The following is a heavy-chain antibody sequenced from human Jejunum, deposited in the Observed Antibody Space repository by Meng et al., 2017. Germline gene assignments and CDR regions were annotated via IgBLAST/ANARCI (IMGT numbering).Heavy chain of an antibody. CDR2: ISRSGRTI. CDR1: GFTFSNYE. CDR3: VASSASFARSGSFDY. D-gene: IGHD3-22*01. V-gene: IGHV3-48*03. Sequence: GESLKTFWAASGFTFSNYEMNWVRQAPGKGLEWLLYISRSGRTIYYAASVKGRFTISTDSAKNSLYLQMNSLRVEDTAVYYCVASSASFARSGSFDYWGQGTLVTVSS. J-gene: IGHJ4*02.